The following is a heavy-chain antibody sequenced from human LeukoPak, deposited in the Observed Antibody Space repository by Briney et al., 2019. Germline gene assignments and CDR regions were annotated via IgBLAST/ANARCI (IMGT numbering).Heavy chain of an antibody. CDR1: GGSISSYY. V-gene: IGHV4-4*07. CDR2: IYSTGSA. Sequence: PSETLSLTCTVSGGSISSYYWSWIRQPAGKGLEWIGRIYSTGSANYNPSLKSRVTMSVDTSENQFSLKLSSVAAADTAVYYCARVADYGDYVGGDWIDPWGQGTLVTVSS. CDR3: ARVADYGDYVGGDWIDP. D-gene: IGHD4-17*01. J-gene: IGHJ5*02.